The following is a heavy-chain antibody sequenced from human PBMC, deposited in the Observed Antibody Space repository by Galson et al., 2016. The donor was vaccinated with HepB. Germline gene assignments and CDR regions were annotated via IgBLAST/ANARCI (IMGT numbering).Heavy chain of an antibody. V-gene: IGHV1-8*01. CDR1: GYPFTSYD. CDR2: MNPNSGDT. CDR3: ARVQGRGFIMLNF. D-gene: IGHD3-10*01. J-gene: IGHJ1*01. Sequence: SVKVSCKASGYPFTSYDINWVRPATGQGLEWMGWMNPNSGDTDYAQKFQCRVTMTRYTSISTAYLELTSLRSEYTAVYYCARVQGRGFIMLNFWGQGTLVTVSS.